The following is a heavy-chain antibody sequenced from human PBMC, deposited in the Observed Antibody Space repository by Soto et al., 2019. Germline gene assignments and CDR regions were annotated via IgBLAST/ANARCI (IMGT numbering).Heavy chain of an antibody. CDR2: IYYSGST. CDR1: GGSISSYY. V-gene: IGHV4-59*01. D-gene: IGHD1-26*01. Sequence: NPSETLSLTCTVSGGSISSYYWSWIRQPPGKGLEWIGYIYYSGSTNYNPSLKSRVTISVDTSKNQFSLKLSSVTAADTAVYYCARGEVKRWFDPWGQGTLVTVSS. CDR3: ARGEVKRWFDP. J-gene: IGHJ5*02.